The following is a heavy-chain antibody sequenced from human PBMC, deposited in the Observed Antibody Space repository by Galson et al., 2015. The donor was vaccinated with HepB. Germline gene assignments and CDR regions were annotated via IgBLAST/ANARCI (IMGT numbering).Heavy chain of an antibody. CDR1: GFTFSSYA. CDR3: AKDMTPLSGPSGSSPLFAFDI. CDR2: ISGSGGST. J-gene: IGHJ3*02. D-gene: IGHD2-15*01. V-gene: IGHV3-23*01. Sequence: SLRLSCAASGFTFSSYAMSWVRQAPGKGLEWVSAISGSGGSTYYADSVKGRFTISRDNSKNTLYLQMNSLRAEDTAVYYCAKDMTPLSGPSGSSPLFAFDIWGQGTMVTVSS.